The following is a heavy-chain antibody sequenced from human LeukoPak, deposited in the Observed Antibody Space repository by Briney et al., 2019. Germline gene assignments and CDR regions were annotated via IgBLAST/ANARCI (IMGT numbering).Heavy chain of an antibody. CDR1: GFTFTSYG. D-gene: IGHD3-10*01. Sequence: PGGSLRLSCAVSGFTFTSYGMNWVRQAPGKGLEWVAFIRYDGSKKYSADSVKGRFTISRDNSKNTLYLQMNSLRAEDTAVYYCAKDYNRAYYYGSGFDYWGQGTLVTVSS. CDR2: IRYDGSKK. CDR3: AKDYNRAYYYGSGFDY. J-gene: IGHJ4*02. V-gene: IGHV3-30*02.